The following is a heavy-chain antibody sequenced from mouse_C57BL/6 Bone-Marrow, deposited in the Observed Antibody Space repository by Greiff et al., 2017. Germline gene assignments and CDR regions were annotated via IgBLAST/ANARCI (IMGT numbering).Heavy chain of an antibody. V-gene: IGHV1-55*01. CDR2: IYPGSGST. CDR3: ARISYGNSVFDY. CDR1: GYTFTSYW. J-gene: IGHJ2*01. Sequence: QVQLQQPGAELVKPGASVKMSCKASGYTFTSYWITWVKQRPGQGLEWIGDIYPGSGSTNYNEKFKSKATLTVDTSSSTAYMQLSSLTSEDSAVYSCARISYGNSVFDYWCQGTTLTVSS. D-gene: IGHD2-1*01.